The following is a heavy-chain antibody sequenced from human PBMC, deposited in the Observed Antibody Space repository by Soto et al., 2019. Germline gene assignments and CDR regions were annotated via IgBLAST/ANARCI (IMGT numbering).Heavy chain of an antibody. V-gene: IGHV4-59*01. J-gene: IGHJ4*02. D-gene: IGHD3-3*01. CDR1: GGSISTYY. Sequence: ASETLSLTCTVSGGSISTYYWSWIRQPPGKGLEWIGYIYYNGRTNYNPSLESRVTISLDTSESQFSLKLSSVSAADTAVYYCARDGSGYDFWSGPYFFDYWGPGTLVTVPQ. CDR2: IYYNGRT. CDR3: ARDGSGYDFWSGPYFFDY.